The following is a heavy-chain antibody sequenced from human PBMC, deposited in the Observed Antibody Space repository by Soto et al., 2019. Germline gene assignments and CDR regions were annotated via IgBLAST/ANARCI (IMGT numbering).Heavy chain of an antibody. J-gene: IGHJ4*02. Sequence: SGTLSPPCTVSGDSISGNYWTWIRQPPGKGLEWIGYVYNSGSTNYNPSLKSRVTISEDTSKSQFPLKMNSRAAADTADYCCTRYRREAVSGYTLDNWGQGILVTVSS. CDR1: GDSISGNY. V-gene: IGHV4-59*01. CDR2: VYNSGST. D-gene: IGHD1-1*01. CDR3: TRYRREAVSGYTLDN.